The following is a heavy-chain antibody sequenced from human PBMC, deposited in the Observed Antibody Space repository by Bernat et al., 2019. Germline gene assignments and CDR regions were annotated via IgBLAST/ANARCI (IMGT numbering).Heavy chain of an antibody. CDR1: GGSFSGYF. CDR3: ARGLGRRYFDL. J-gene: IGHJ2*01. CDR2: MNHAGST. V-gene: IGHV4-34*01. D-gene: IGHD2-15*01. Sequence: QVQLQQWGAGLLKPSETPSLTCAVYGGSFSGYFWTWIRQPPGKGLEWIAEMNHAGSTNYNPSLKSRVTISIDTSKNQFSLKLASVTAADTAVYYCARGLGRRYFDLWGRDTLVTVSS.